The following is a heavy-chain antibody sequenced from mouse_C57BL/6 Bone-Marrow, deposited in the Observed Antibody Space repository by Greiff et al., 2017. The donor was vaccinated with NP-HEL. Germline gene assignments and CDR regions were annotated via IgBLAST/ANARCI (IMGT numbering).Heavy chain of an antibody. CDR3: TTRWLLRLGRAMDD. J-gene: IGHJ4*01. Sequence: VQLQQSGAELVRPGASVKLSCTASGFNIKDDYMHWVKQRPEQGLEWIGWIDPENGDTEYASKFQGKATITADTSSNTAYLQLSSLTSEDTAVYYCTTRWLLRLGRAMDDWGQGTSVTVAS. CDR2: IDPENGDT. D-gene: IGHD2-3*01. V-gene: IGHV14-4*01. CDR1: GFNIKDDY.